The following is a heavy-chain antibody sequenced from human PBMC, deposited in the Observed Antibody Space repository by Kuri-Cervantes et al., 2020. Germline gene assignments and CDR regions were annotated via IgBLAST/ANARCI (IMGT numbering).Heavy chain of an antibody. V-gene: IGHV1-8*01. Sequence: ASVKVSCKASGYTYTSYEINWVRQATGQGLEWMGWMNPNSGNTGYAQKFQGRVTMTRNTSISTAYMELNSLRSEDTAVYYCARGSYDSSGYYFNYNYYCMDVWGQGTTVTVSS. CDR3: ARGSYDSSGYYFNYNYYCMDV. CDR2: MNPNSGNT. CDR1: GYTYTSYE. D-gene: IGHD3-22*01. J-gene: IGHJ6*02.